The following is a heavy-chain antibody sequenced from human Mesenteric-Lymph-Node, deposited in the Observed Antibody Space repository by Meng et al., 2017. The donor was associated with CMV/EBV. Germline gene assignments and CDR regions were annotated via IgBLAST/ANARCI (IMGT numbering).Heavy chain of an antibody. CDR1: GFNVSSDF. D-gene: IGHD3-3*01. V-gene: IGHV3-15*01. CDR3: TSWIGYYDFWSGYSFDY. CDR2: IKSKTDGGTT. J-gene: IGHJ4*02. Sequence: GESLKISCAASGFNVSSDFMSWVRQAPGKGLEWVGRIKSKTDGGTTDYAAPVKGRFTISRDDSKNTLYLQMNSLKTEDTAVYYCTSWIGYYDFWSGYSFDYWGQGTLVTVSS.